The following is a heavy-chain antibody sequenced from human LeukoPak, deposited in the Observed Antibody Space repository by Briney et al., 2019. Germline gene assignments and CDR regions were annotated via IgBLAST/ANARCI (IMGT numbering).Heavy chain of an antibody. D-gene: IGHD3-22*01. J-gene: IGHJ4*02. CDR2: ISSSSSYI. CDR1: GFTFSSYG. V-gene: IGHV3-21*01. Sequence: GGSLRLSCAASGFTFSSYGMHRVRQAPGKGLEWVSSISSSSSYIYYADSVKGRFTISRDNAKNSLYLQMNSLRAEDTAVYYCASNYDSSGSHFDYWGQGTLVTVSS. CDR3: ASNYDSSGSHFDY.